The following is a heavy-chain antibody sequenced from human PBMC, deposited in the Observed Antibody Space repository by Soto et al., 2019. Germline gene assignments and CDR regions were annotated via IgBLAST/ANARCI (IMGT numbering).Heavy chain of an antibody. CDR3: AREGWDYGSGSNWFDP. D-gene: IGHD3-10*01. CDR1: VYTFTSYA. J-gene: IGHJ5*02. V-gene: IGHV7-4-1*01. CDR2: INTNTGNP. Sequence: QVQLVQSGSELKKPGASVKVSCKASVYTFTSYAMNWVRQATGQGLEWMGWINTNTGNPTYAQGFTGRFVFSLDTSVSKAYLQICSLKAEDTAVYYCAREGWDYGSGSNWFDPWGQGTLVTVSS.